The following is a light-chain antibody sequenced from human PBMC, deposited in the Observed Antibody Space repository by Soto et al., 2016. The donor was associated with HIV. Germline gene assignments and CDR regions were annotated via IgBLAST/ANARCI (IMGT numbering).Light chain of an antibody. V-gene: IGKV2D-29*01. CDR1: QSLHHGDGKTS. J-gene: IGKJ2*03. CDR2: EVS. CDR3: MQRIQLPR. Sequence: DGVVTQTPLSLSVTPGQPASISCKSNQSLHHGDGKTSLYWYLQKPGQPPHLLIYEVSNRFSGAPNRFSGSGSGTDFTLKISRVEAEDIGIYYCMQRIQLPRFGQGTKLEIK.